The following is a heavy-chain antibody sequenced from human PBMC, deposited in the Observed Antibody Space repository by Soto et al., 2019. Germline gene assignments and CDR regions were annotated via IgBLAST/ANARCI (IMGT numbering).Heavy chain of an antibody. D-gene: IGHD4-17*01. CDR2: IYWDDNK. J-gene: IGHJ4*02. CDR1: GFSLSTSGVG. V-gene: IGHV2-5*02. CDR3: ANKGYGDYPIDY. Sequence: QITLKESGPTLVKPTQTLTLTCTFSGFSLSTSGVGVGWIRQPPGKALEWLAVIYWDDNKHNSPSLKSRLTNTKNTSKNQVVLTMTNMDPVDTATYYCANKGYGDYPIDYWDQGTLVTVYS.